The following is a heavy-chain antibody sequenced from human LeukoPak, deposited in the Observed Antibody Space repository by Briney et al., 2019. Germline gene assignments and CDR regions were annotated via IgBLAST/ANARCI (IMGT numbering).Heavy chain of an antibody. CDR1: GYSFTSYW. Sequence: GESLKISCKGSGYSFTSYWIGWVRQAPGKGLEWVSHISSTSTTYYADSVKGRFTTSRDNAKNLLYLQMNSLRDEDTAVYYCAAAGDYWGQGTLVTVSS. CDR2: ISSTSTT. V-gene: IGHV3-48*02. J-gene: IGHJ4*02. CDR3: AAAGDY. D-gene: IGHD3-10*01.